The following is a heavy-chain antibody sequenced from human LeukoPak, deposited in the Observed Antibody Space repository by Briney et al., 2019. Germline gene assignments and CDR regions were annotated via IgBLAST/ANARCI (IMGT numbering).Heavy chain of an antibody. J-gene: IGHJ5*02. V-gene: IGHV3-30*04. CDR1: GFTFSSYA. CDR2: ISYDGSNK. Sequence: QPGRSLRLSCAASGFTFSSYAMHWVRQAPGKGLEWVAVISYDGSNKYYADSVKGRFTISRDNSKNTLYLQMNSLGAEDTAVYYCARGFCSSTSCPAYPWGQGTLVTVSS. CDR3: ARGFCSSTSCPAYP. D-gene: IGHD2-2*01.